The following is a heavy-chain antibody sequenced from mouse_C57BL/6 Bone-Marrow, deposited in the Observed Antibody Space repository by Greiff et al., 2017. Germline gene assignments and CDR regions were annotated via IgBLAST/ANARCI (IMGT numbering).Heavy chain of an antibody. CDR2: INPNNGGT. J-gene: IGHJ3*01. D-gene: IGHD1-1*01. CDR3: ARRDYGSWFAY. CDR1: GYTFTDYN. Sequence: VQLKQSGPELVKPGASVKMSCKASGYTFTDYNMHWVKQSPGKSLEWIGYINPNNGGTSYNQKFKGKATLTVNKSSSTAYMELSSLTSEDSAVYYCARRDYGSWFAYWGQGTLVTVSA. V-gene: IGHV1-22*01.